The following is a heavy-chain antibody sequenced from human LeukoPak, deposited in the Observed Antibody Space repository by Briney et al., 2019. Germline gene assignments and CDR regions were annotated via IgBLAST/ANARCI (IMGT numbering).Heavy chain of an antibody. V-gene: IGHV3-48*01. D-gene: IGHD3-10*01. CDR3: ARDILTVRGVPTFNFDY. Sequence: GGSLRLSCAASGFSFDVYSMSWVRQAPGKGLEWVSYITRNSNDIYYADSVKGRFTISRDNSKNTLYLQMNSLRAEDTAVYYCARDILTVRGVPTFNFDYWGQGTLVTVSS. J-gene: IGHJ4*02. CDR2: ITRNSNDI. CDR1: GFSFDVYS.